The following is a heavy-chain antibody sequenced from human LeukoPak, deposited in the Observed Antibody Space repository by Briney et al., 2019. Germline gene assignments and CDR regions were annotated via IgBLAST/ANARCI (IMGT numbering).Heavy chain of an antibody. CDR1: GFTFSSYS. Sequence: GGSLRLSCAASGFTFSSYSMNWVRQAPGKGLEWVSSISSSSSYIYYADSVKGRFTISRDNSKNTLYLQMNSLRAEDTAVYYCARAPPKYCSSTSCYYYYYGMDVWGQGTTVTVSS. V-gene: IGHV3-21*01. D-gene: IGHD2-2*01. CDR3: ARAPPKYCSSTSCYYYYYGMDV. CDR2: ISSSSSYI. J-gene: IGHJ6*02.